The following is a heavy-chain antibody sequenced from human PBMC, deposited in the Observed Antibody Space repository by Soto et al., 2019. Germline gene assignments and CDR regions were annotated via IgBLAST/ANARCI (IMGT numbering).Heavy chain of an antibody. D-gene: IGHD6-13*01. CDR1: GYSISSRYY. V-gene: IGHV4-38-2*01. J-gene: IGHJ1*01. CDR2: IYHSGTT. Sequence: SETLSLTCAVSGYSISSRYYWGWIRQPPGKGLEWIGTIYHSGTTYYNPSLKSRVTTSLDTSKNQFSLKLSSVTAADTAVYYCARSLYSSSWYAGSWGQGTLVTVSS. CDR3: ARSLYSSSWYAGS.